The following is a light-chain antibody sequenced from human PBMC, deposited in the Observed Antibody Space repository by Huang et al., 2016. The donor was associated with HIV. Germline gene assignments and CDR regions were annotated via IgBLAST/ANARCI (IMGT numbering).Light chain of an antibody. J-gene: IGKJ5*01. CDR1: QSVSSS. CDR2: GAS. CDR3: QQYNNWPPIT. V-gene: IGKV3-15*01. Sequence: EIVMTQSPATLSASAGERVTLSCRASQSVSSSLAWYQQKPGQAPRLLIYGASTRANGMPARLVGSGCAAELTITISSLRYEDFAVDYCQQYNNWPPITFGQGTRLEIK.